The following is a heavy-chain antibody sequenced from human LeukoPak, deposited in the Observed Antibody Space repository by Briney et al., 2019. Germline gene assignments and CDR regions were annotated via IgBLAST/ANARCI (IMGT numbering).Heavy chain of an antibody. CDR3: ARISDTVTTPFDY. Sequence: GSLRLSCAASGFTFSSYSMNWVRQAPGKGLEWLSYISSSSSTIYYADSVKGRFTISRDNAKNSLYPQMNSLRAEDTAVYYCARISDTVTTPFDYWGQGTLVTVSS. J-gene: IGHJ4*02. CDR1: GFTFSSYS. CDR2: ISSSSSTI. D-gene: IGHD4-17*01. V-gene: IGHV3-48*01.